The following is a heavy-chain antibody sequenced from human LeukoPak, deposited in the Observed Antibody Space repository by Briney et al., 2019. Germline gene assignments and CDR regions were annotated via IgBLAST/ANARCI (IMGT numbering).Heavy chain of an antibody. D-gene: IGHD7-27*01. CDR3: ARHGNWDPFDY. Sequence: PSETLSLTCTVSGDSINSSDYYWAWIRQPPGGGLEWIDTIYYRGSTYYKPSLKSRLTISVHSSKNHCSLKMNSLTAADPAVYYCARHGNWDPFDYWGQGTLVTVSS. J-gene: IGHJ4*02. CDR1: GDSINSSDYY. CDR2: IYYRGST. V-gene: IGHV4-39*01.